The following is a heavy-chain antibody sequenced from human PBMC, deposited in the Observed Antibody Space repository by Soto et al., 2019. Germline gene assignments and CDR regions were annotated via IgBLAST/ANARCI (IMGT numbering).Heavy chain of an antibody. CDR3: ARQKTGTLDLDAFDI. CDR2: IYYSGST. D-gene: IGHD1-7*01. CDR1: GGSISSSSYY. V-gene: IGHV4-39*01. J-gene: IGHJ3*02. Sequence: QLQLQESGPGLVKPSETLSLTCTVSGGSISSSSYYWGWIRQPPGKGLEWIGSIYYSGSTYYNPSLKSRVTIAVDTSKTQLTLKLSSVTAADTAVYYCARQKTGTLDLDAFDIWRQGTMVTVSS.